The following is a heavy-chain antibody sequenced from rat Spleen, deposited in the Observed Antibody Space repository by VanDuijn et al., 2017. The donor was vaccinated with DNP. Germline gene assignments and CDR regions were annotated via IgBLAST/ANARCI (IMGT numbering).Heavy chain of an antibody. D-gene: IGHD1-11*01. Sequence: EVKLVESGGGLVPPGRSLKLSCAASGFNFNDYWMGWVRQAPGKGLEWIGQINKDSSTITYIPSLKDKFTISRDNDQNTLYLQMSKLGSEDTAIYYCARGPNYGGYADYFDYWGQGVMVTVSS. V-gene: IGHV4-2*01. CDR1: GFNFNDYW. CDR2: INKDSSTI. CDR3: ARGPNYGGYADYFDY. J-gene: IGHJ2*01.